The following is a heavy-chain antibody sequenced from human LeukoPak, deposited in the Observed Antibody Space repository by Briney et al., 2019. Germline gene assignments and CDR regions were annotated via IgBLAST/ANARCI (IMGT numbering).Heavy chain of an antibody. D-gene: IGHD6-13*01. CDR3: ARDRAAGIFDY. Sequence: PGGSLRLSCAASGFTFSSYAMSWIRQPPGKGLEWIGYIYNIGSTNYNPSLKSRVTISVDTSKNQISLKVSSVTAADTAVYYCARDRAAGIFDYWGQGTPVTVSS. CDR2: IYNIGST. J-gene: IGHJ4*02. CDR1: GFTFSSYA. V-gene: IGHV4-59*01.